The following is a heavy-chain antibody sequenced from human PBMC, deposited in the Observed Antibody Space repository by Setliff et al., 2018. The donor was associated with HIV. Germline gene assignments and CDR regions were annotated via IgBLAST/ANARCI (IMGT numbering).Heavy chain of an antibody. V-gene: IGHV3-30*02. Sequence: PGGSLRLSCAASGFSFSSYGMHWVRQAPGKGLEWVAGIWYDGNNKYYEDSVKGRFTISRDNSKNTVHLQMNSLRVEDTAVYYCAKELGGSGIDAFDIWGQGTMVTVSS. CDR2: IWYDGNNK. CDR1: GFSFSSYG. J-gene: IGHJ3*02. D-gene: IGHD3-10*01. CDR3: AKELGGSGIDAFDI.